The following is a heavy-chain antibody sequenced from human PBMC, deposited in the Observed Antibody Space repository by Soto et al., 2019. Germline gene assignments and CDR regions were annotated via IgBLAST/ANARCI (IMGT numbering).Heavy chain of an antibody. CDR2: ISTYNGKT. V-gene: IGHV1-18*01. Sequence: QLQLVQSGGEVKTPGASVKVSCTTSGYTFTSHGISWVRQAPGQGLEWMGWISTYNGKTDYAQKFQGRVTMTADTRTSTVYMEVSSLRSDDTAVYYCARLLTEVATYREDAFDMWGQGTKVTVSS. CDR3: ARLLTEVATYREDAFDM. CDR1: GYTFTSHG. D-gene: IGHD2-15*01. J-gene: IGHJ3*02.